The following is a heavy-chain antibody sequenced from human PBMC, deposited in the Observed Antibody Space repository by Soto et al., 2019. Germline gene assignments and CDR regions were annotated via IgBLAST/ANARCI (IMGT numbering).Heavy chain of an antibody. CDR1: GFLFSNYG. D-gene: IGHD3-10*01. CDR3: ARDSYGEF. Sequence: PGGSLRLSCAASGFLFSNYGMHWVRQAPGKGLEWVAVIWYDGSNKFYADSVKGRFTISRDNSKNTLYLQMNSLRADDTAVYYCARDSYGEFWGRGTLVTVSS. J-gene: IGHJ4*02. CDR2: IWYDGSNK. V-gene: IGHV3-33*01.